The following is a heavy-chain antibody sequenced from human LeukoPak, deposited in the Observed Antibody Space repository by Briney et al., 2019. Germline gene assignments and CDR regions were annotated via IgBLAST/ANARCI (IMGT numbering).Heavy chain of an antibody. J-gene: IGHJ5*02. CDR3: ARSRGDNNWFDP. Sequence: GASLQISCKASGSSFTNFWLGWVRQLPGKGLEWMGIIYPGDSDTRYSPSFEGQVTISADKSISTAYLQLGSLKASDTAMYYCARSRGDNNWFDPWGQGTLVTVSS. CDR1: GSSFTNFW. CDR2: IYPGDSDT. V-gene: IGHV5-51*01. D-gene: IGHD7-27*01.